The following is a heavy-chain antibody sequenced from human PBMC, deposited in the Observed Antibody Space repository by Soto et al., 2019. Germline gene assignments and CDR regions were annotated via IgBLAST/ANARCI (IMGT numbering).Heavy chain of an antibody. CDR2: ISYDGSNK. Sequence: QVQLVESGGGVVQPGRSLRLSCAASGFTFSSYGMHWVRQAPGKGLEWVAVISYDGSNKYYADSVKGRFTISRDNSKNTLYLQMNSLRAEDTAVYYCAKDRGVVVVAATPEYFQHWGQGTLVTVSS. CDR1: GFTFSSYG. J-gene: IGHJ1*01. V-gene: IGHV3-30*18. D-gene: IGHD2-15*01. CDR3: AKDRGVVVVAATPEYFQH.